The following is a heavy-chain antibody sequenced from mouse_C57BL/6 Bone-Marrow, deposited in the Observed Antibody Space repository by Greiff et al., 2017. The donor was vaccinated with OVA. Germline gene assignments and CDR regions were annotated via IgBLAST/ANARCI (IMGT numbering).Heavy chain of an antibody. Sequence: EVHLVESGGGLVKPGGSLKLSCAASGFTFSSYAMSWVRQTPEKRLEWVATISAGGSYTYYPDNVKGRFTISRDNAKNNLYLQMSHLKSEDTAMYYCAREVGNYSAWFAYWGQGTLVTVSA. J-gene: IGHJ3*01. D-gene: IGHD2-1*01. CDR3: AREVGNYSAWFAY. V-gene: IGHV5-4*01. CDR1: GFTFSSYA. CDR2: ISAGGSYT.